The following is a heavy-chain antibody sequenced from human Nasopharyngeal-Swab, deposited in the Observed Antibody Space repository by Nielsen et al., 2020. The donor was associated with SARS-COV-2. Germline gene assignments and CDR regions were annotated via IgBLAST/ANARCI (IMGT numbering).Heavy chain of an antibody. CDR3: VGSSWYGDYYYYYGMDV. J-gene: IGHJ6*02. CDR1: GGSISSSSYY. D-gene: IGHD6-13*01. Sequence: SETLSLTCTVSGGSISSSSYYWGWIRQPPGKGLEWIGSIYYSGSTYYNPSLKSRVTIPVDTSKNQFSLKLSSVTAADTAVYYCVGSSWYGDYYYYYGMDVWGQGTTVTVSS. V-gene: IGHV4-39*07. CDR2: IYYSGST.